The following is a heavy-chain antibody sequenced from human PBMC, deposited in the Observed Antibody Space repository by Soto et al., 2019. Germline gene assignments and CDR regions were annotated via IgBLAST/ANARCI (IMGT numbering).Heavy chain of an antibody. V-gene: IGHV3-48*03. J-gene: IGHJ6*02. CDR1: GFTFSSYE. D-gene: IGHD3-3*01. Sequence: PGGSLRLSCAASGFTFSSYEMNWVRQAPGKGLEWVSYISSSGSTIYYADSVKGQFTISRDNAKNSLYLQMNSLRAEDTAVYYCARVKRRNYDFWSGYQDYYGMDVWGQGTTVTVSS. CDR2: ISSSGSTI. CDR3: ARVKRRNYDFWSGYQDYYGMDV.